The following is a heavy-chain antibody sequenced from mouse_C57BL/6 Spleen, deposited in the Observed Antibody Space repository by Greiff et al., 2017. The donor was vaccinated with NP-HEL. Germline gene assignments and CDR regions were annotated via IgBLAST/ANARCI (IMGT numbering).Heavy chain of an antibody. CDR3: AFYYDYSWFAY. Sequence: DVMLVESGGGLVKPGGSLKLSCAASGFTFSDYGMHWVRQAPEKGLEWVAYISSGSSTIYYADTVKGRFTISRDNAKNTLFLQMTSLRSEDTAMYYCAFYYDYSWFAYWGQGTLVTVSA. D-gene: IGHD2-4*01. V-gene: IGHV5-17*01. CDR1: GFTFSDYG. J-gene: IGHJ3*01. CDR2: ISSGSSTI.